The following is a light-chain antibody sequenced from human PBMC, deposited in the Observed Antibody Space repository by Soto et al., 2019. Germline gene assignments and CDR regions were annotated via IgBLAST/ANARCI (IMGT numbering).Light chain of an antibody. CDR2: DAS. CDR1: QSISSW. J-gene: IGKJ1*01. CDR3: QQYNSYPWT. Sequence: EIQMTQSPSTLSASVGDRVTITCRASQSISSWLAWYQKKPGKAPKLLIYDASSLESGVPSRFSGSGSETEFALTISSLQPDDFATSYCQQYNSYPWTFGQGTKVDIK. V-gene: IGKV1-5*01.